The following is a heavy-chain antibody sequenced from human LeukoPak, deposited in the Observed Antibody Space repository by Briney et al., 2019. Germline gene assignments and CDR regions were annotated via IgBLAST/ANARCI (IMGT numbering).Heavy chain of an antibody. Sequence: PSETLSLTCTVSGGSISSSSYYWGWIRQPPEKGLEWVGSFSYSGSTYYNPSLKSRVTISVDTSKNQFSLKLSSVTAADTAVYYCARGWVRPARLDYWGQGTLVTVSS. CDR1: GGSISSSSYY. D-gene: IGHD5-12*01. CDR2: FSYSGST. V-gene: IGHV4-39*07. CDR3: ARGWVRPARLDY. J-gene: IGHJ4*02.